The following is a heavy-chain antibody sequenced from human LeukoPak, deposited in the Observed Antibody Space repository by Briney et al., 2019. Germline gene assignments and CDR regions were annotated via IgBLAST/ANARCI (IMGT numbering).Heavy chain of an antibody. CDR2: INHSGST. J-gene: IGHJ6*03. V-gene: IGHV4-34*01. CDR3: ARGIFGVVTAYYYMDV. D-gene: IGHD3-3*01. Sequence: SETLSLTCAVYGGSFSGYYWSWIRQPPGKGLEWIGEINHSGSTNYNPSLKSRVTISVDTSKNQFSLKLSSVTAADTAVYYCARGIFGVVTAYYYMDVWGKGTTVTVSS. CDR1: GGSFSGYY.